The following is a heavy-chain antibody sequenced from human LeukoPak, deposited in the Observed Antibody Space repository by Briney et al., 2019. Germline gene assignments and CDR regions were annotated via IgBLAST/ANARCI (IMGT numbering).Heavy chain of an antibody. D-gene: IGHD3-10*01. CDR3: ARDKDFTIDY. CDR2: MRTDGSVV. J-gene: IGHJ4*02. V-gene: IGHV3-7*01. Sequence: GGSLRLSCVASGFTFNNYAMTWVRQAPGEGLEWVANMRTDGSVVQYADSVRGRFTISGDNAKNSLFLQMNSVRAEDTAVYYCARDKDFTIDYWGQGTLVTVSS. CDR1: GFTFNNYA.